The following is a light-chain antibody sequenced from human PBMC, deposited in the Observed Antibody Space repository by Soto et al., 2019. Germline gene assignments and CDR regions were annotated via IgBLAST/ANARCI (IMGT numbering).Light chain of an antibody. CDR2: AAS. V-gene: IGKV1-39*01. CDR1: QSISSY. CDR3: QHYSSYSEA. Sequence: DMQMTQSPSSLSASVGDRVTITCRASQSISSYLNWYQQKPGKAPKLLIYAASTLQSGVPSRFSGSGSGTEFTLTISSLQPDDFATYYCQHYSSYSEAFGQGTKVAIK. J-gene: IGKJ1*01.